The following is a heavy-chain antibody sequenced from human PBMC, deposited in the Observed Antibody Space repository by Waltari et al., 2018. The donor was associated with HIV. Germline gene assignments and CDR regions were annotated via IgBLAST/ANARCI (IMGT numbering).Heavy chain of an antibody. CDR3: ARQYPYSSSSGPIDY. J-gene: IGHJ4*02. D-gene: IGHD6-6*01. CDR1: GYTFTSYA. Sequence: QVQLVQSGAEVKKPGASVKVSCKASGYTFTSYAMHWVRQAPGQRLACMGWIIAGNGNTKNSQKCHGRVTITRDTSASTAYMELSSLRSEDTAVYYCARQYPYSSSSGPIDYWGQGTLVTVSS. CDR2: IIAGNGNT. V-gene: IGHV1-3*01.